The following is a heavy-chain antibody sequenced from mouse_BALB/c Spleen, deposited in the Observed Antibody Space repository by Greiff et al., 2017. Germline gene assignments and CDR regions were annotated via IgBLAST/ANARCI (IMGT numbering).Heavy chain of an antibody. D-gene: IGHD2-3*01. V-gene: IGHV1S81*02. J-gene: IGHJ3*01. CDR2: INPSNGRT. CDR1: GYTFTSYW. CDR3: ARLIYDGYYPFAY. Sequence: QVQLQQPGAELVKPGASVKLSCKASGYTFTSYWMHWVKQRPGQGLEWIGEINPSNGRTNYNEKFKSKATLTVDKSSSTAYMQLSSLTSEDSAVYYCARLIYDGYYPFAYWGQGTLVTVSA.